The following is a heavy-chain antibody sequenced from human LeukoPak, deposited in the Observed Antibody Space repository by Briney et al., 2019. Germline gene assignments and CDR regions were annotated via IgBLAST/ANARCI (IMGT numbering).Heavy chain of an antibody. J-gene: IGHJ5*02. CDR1: GDSISSSSYY. CDR3: SRQVFMAAAGHHWFDP. V-gene: IGHV4-39*01. Sequence: KSSETLSLTCTVSGDSISSSSYYWGWIRQPPGKGLEWIQSIYYSGNTYYNPSLKSRVTISVDTYKTQFSLNLSLVTAADTAVYYCSRQVFMAAAGHHWFDPWGQGTLVTVSS. CDR2: IYYSGNT. D-gene: IGHD6-13*01.